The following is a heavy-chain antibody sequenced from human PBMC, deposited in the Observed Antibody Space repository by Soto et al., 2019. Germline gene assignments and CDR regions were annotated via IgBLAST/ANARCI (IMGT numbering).Heavy chain of an antibody. Sequence: PGGSLRLSCAASGFTFSSYAMHWVRQAPGKGLEWVAVISYDGGNKYYADSVKGRFTISRDNSKNTLYLQMNSLRAEDTAVYYCTRSVVPAGNDYYYYGMDVWGQGTTVTVSS. CDR1: GFTFSSYA. D-gene: IGHD2-2*01. J-gene: IGHJ6*02. CDR2: ISYDGGNK. V-gene: IGHV3-30-3*01. CDR3: TRSVVPAGNDYYYYGMDV.